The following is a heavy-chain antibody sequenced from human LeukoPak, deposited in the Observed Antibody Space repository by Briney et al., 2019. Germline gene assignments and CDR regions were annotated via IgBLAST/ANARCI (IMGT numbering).Heavy chain of an antibody. CDR2: MNWNGKSI. V-gene: IGHV3-20*04. CDR3: ARWLTTIGWFPANY. Sequence: SGGSLRLSCAASGVKFADYGMSWVRQGPGKGLEWGSGMNWNGKSIAYADSVQGRFTISRDNAKNLLYLQMNSLRVEATALYYCARWLTTIGWFPANYWGQGTLVTVSS. D-gene: IGHD6-19*01. J-gene: IGHJ4*02. CDR1: GVKFADYG.